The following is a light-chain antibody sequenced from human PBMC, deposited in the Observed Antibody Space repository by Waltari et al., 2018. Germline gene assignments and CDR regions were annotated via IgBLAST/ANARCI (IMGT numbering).Light chain of an antibody. Sequence: EIVLTQSPATVSLSPGESATLSYRASQSVTTLLAWYQQRPGQAPRLPIYDASNRATGIPARFSGSGFGTGFTLTISNLDPEDSAIYYCQQRSSWGFTFGPGTKVEIK. J-gene: IGKJ3*01. CDR1: QSVTTL. CDR2: DAS. CDR3: QQRSSWGFT. V-gene: IGKV3-11*01.